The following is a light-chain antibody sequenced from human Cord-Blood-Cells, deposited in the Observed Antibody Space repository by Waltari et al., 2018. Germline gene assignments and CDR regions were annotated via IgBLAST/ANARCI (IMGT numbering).Light chain of an antibody. CDR2: GAS. V-gene: IGKV3-20*01. J-gene: IGKJ2*01. CDR1: QSVSSSY. Sequence: EIVSTQSPGTLSLSPGARATLSCRASQSVSSSYLAWYQQKPGQAPRLLIYGASSRATGIPDRFSGSGSGTDFTLTISRLEPEDFAVYYCQQYGSSPYTFGQGTKLEIK. CDR3: QQYGSSPYT.